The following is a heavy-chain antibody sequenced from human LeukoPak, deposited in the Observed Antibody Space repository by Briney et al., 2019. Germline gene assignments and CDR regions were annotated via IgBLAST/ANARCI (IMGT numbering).Heavy chain of an antibody. CDR1: GFRFSDYW. J-gene: IGHJ4*02. D-gene: IGHD1-1*01. CDR3: ARDVGYRVDD. Sequence: GGSLRLSCAASGFRFSDYWMHWVRQAPGKGLVWVSRVNKDGIDTTYADSVKGRFTISRDNAKNTVYLQMHSVTVEDTAVYYCARDVGYRVDDCGPGTLVTVS. CDR2: VNKDGIDT. V-gene: IGHV3-74*03.